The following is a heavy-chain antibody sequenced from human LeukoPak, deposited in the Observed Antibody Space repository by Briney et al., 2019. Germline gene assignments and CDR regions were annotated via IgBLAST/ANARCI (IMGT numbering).Heavy chain of an antibody. CDR1: GYTFTGYY. J-gene: IGHJ1*01. CDR2: INPNSGGT. Sequence: ASVKVSCKASGYTFTGYYMHWMRQAPGQGLEWMGWINPNSGGTNYAQKFQGRVTMTRDTSISTAYMELSRLRSDDTAVYYCATRSNGSGSYYNAVEYFQHWGQGTLVTVSS. V-gene: IGHV1-2*02. CDR3: ATRSNGSGSYYNAVEYFQH. D-gene: IGHD3-10*01.